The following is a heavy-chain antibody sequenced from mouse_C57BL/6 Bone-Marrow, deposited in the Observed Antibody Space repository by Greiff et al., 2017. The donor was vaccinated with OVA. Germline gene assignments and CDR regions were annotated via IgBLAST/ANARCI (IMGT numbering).Heavy chain of an antibody. V-gene: IGHV1-5*01. Sequence: EVQLQESGTVLARPGASVKMSCKTSGYTFTSYWMHWVKQRPGQGLEWIGAIYPGNSDTSYNQKFKGKAQLTAVTSASTAYMELSRLTNEDSAVYYCTRKDFTTVVDPAWFAYWGQGTLVTVSA. CDR2: IYPGNSDT. D-gene: IGHD1-1*01. CDR3: TRKDFTTVVDPAWFAY. CDR1: GYTFTSYW. J-gene: IGHJ3*01.